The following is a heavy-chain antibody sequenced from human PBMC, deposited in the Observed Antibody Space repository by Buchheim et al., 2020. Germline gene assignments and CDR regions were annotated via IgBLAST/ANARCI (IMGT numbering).Heavy chain of an antibody. Sequence: QVQLQESGPGLVKPSETLSLTCTVPGGSISSYYWSWIRQPPGKGLEWIGYIYYSGSTNYNPSLKSRVTISVDTSKNQFSLKLSSVTAADTAVYYCARAPLLRPYYYYMDVWGKGTT. CDR1: GGSISSYY. CDR3: ARAPLLRPYYYYMDV. J-gene: IGHJ6*03. V-gene: IGHV4-59*01. CDR2: IYYSGST. D-gene: IGHD2-15*01.